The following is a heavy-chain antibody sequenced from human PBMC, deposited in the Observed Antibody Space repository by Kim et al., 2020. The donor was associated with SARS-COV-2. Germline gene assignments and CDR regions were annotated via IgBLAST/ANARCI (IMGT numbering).Heavy chain of an antibody. CDR1: GGSISSGGYY. V-gene: IGHV4-31*03. D-gene: IGHD6-13*01. CDR3: ARNLFAAAAGTDYFDY. J-gene: IGHJ4*02. CDR2: IYYSGST. Sequence: SETLSLTCTVSGGSISSGGYYWSWIRQHPGKGLEWIGYIYYSGSTYYNPSLKSRVTISVDTSKNQFSLKLSSVTAADTAVYYCARNLFAAAAGTDYFDYWGQGTLVTVSS.